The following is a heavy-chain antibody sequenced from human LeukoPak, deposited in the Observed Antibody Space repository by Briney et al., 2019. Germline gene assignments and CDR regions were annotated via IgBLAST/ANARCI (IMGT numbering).Heavy chain of an antibody. CDR2: ISDSGDNR. J-gene: IGHJ4*02. D-gene: IGHD7-27*01. Sequence: GGSLRLSCAASGFTFSSYAMSWVRQAPGKGLEWVAYISDSGDNRYYADSVRGRFTISRDNAKNSLYLQMNSLRDDDTTVYYCARDQDWGFDYWGQGTLVTVSS. V-gene: IGHV3-48*02. CDR3: ARDQDWGFDY. CDR1: GFTFSSYA.